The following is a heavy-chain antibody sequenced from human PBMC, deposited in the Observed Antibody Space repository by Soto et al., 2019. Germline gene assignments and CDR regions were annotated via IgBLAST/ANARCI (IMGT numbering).Heavy chain of an antibody. V-gene: IGHV3-11*01. J-gene: IGHJ4*02. D-gene: IGHD3-10*01. CDR1: GLSFSDHY. Sequence: GGSLRLSCAGSGLSFSDHYMSWIRQAPGKGLEWVSHISGSGTGINSADSVRGRFTISRDNAKNSLFLQMNDLRDEDTAVYYCARVFTTPGSGSYDSWGQGTLVTVSS. CDR3: ARVFTTPGSGSYDS. CDR2: ISGSGTGI.